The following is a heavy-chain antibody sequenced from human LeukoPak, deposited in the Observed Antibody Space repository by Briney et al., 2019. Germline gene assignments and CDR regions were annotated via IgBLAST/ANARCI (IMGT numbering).Heavy chain of an antibody. J-gene: IGHJ4*02. D-gene: IGHD3-3*01. Sequence: GGSLRLSCAASGFSFSDAWMNWVRQAPGKGLEWVGHIRSKADGGTPDYIAPVKGRFTISRDNAKNSLYLQMNSLRAEDTAVYYCARVGVLRFLEWLLYHPYYFDYWGQGTLVTVSS. CDR2: IRSKADGGTP. V-gene: IGHV3-15*07. CDR3: ARVGVLRFLEWLLYHPYYFDY. CDR1: GFSFSDAW.